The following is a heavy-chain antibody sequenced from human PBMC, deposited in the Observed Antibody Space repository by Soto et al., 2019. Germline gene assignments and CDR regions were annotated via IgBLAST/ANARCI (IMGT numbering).Heavy chain of an antibody. CDR1: GFTFSSYE. CDR2: ISSSGSTI. CDR3: ARVEGGGYSYPVVLIDY. Sequence: LRLSCAASGFTFSSYEMNWVRQAPGKGLEWVSYISSSGSTIYYADSVKGRFTISRDNAKNSLYLQMNSLRAEDTAVYYCARVEGGGYSYPVVLIDYWGQGTLVTVSS. D-gene: IGHD5-18*01. J-gene: IGHJ4*02. V-gene: IGHV3-48*03.